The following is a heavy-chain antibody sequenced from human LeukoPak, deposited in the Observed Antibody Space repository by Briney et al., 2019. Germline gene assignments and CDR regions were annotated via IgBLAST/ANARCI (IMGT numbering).Heavy chain of an antibody. CDR1: GGSISSGGYS. CDR2: IYYSGST. D-gene: IGHD3-16*02. J-gene: IGHJ1*01. Sequence: SETLSLTCAVSGGSISSGGYSWSWIRQPPGQGPEWIGYIYYSGSTYYNPSLKSRVTISVDRSKNQFSLKLSSVTAADTAVYYCARGGITFGGVIARAEYFQHWGQGTLVTVSS. V-gene: IGHV4-30-2*01. CDR3: ARGGITFGGVIARAEYFQH.